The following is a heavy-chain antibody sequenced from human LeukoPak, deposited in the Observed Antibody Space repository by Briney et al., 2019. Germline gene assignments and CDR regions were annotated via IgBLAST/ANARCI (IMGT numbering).Heavy chain of an antibody. V-gene: IGHV4-39*07. CDR1: GGSISSSSYY. CDR3: ARDLPYYYGSGSYYLGPDAFDI. J-gene: IGHJ3*02. CDR2: IYYSGST. D-gene: IGHD3-10*01. Sequence: SETLSLACTVSGGSISSSSYYWGWIRQPPGKGLEWIGSIYYSGSTYYNPSLKSRVTISVDTSKNQFSLKLSSVTAADTAVYYCARDLPYYYGSGSYYLGPDAFDIWGQGTMVTVSS.